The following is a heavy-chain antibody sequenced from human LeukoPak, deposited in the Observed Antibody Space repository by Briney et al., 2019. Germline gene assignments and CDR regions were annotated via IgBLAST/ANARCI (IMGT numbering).Heavy chain of an antibody. CDR1: GGSISSGSYY. CDR3: ATDRMGGQSGS. D-gene: IGHD1-26*01. Sequence: SQTLSLTCTVSGGSISSGSYYWSWIRQPAGKGLEWIGRIYTSGSTNYNPSLKSRVTISVDTSKNQFSLKLSSVTAADTAVYYCATDRMGGQSGSWGQGTLVTVFS. J-gene: IGHJ5*02. V-gene: IGHV4-61*02. CDR2: IYTSGST.